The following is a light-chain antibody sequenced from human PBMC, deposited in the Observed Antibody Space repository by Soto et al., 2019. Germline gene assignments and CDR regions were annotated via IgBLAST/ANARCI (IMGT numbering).Light chain of an antibody. CDR3: QQRNNWPPWT. CDR2: DAS. V-gene: IGKV3-11*02. Sequence: EIVLTQSPATLSLSPGERATLSCRASQSVSSYLASYQQKPGQDPRLLLYDASNRATGIPARVIGSGSGRAFTPTISSLEPEDVAVDYCQQRNNWPPWTFGQGTKVEIK. J-gene: IGKJ1*01. CDR1: QSVSSY.